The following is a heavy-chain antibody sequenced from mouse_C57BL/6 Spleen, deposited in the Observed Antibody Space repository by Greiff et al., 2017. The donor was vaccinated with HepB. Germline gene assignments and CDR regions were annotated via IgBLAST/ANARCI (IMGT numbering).Heavy chain of an antibody. CDR3: ARGPFYYGNYAYFDY. CDR1: GYTFTSYW. Sequence: QVQLQQPGAELVRPGSSVKLSCKASGYTFTSYWMHWVKQRPIQGLEWIGNIDPSDSETHYNQKFKDKATLTVDKSSSTAYMQLSSLTSEDSAVYYCARGPFYYGNYAYFDYWGQGTTLTVSS. CDR2: IDPSDSET. J-gene: IGHJ2*01. V-gene: IGHV1-52*01. D-gene: IGHD2-1*01.